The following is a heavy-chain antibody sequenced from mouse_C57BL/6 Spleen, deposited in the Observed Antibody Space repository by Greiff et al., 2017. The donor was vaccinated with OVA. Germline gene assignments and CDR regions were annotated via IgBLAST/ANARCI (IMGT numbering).Heavy chain of an antibody. CDR1: GFNIKDDY. D-gene: IGHD1-1*01. CDR3: TTLVADY. J-gene: IGHJ2*01. Sequence: VQLKESGAELVRPGASVKLSCTASGFNIKDDYMHWVKQRPEQGLEWIGWIDPENGDTEYASKFQGKATITADTSSNTAYLQLSSLTSEDTAVYYCTTLVADYWGQGTTRTVSS. CDR2: IDPENGDT. V-gene: IGHV14-4*01.